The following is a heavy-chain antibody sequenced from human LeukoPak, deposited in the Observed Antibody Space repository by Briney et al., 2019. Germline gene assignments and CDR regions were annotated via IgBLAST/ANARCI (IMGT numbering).Heavy chain of an antibody. CDR3: ARDKRAAFDI. CDR2: IGTAGDT. J-gene: IGHJ3*02. V-gene: IGHV3-13*01. CDR1: GFTFSSYD. Sequence: GGSLRLSRAASGFTFSSYDMHWVRPATGKGLEWVSAIGTAGDTYYPGSVKGRFTISRENAKHSLYLQMNSLRGGDTAVYYCARDKRAAFDIWGQGTMVTVSS.